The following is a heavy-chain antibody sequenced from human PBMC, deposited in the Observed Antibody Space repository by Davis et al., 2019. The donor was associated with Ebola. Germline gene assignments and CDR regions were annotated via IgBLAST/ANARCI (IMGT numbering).Heavy chain of an antibody. V-gene: IGHV3-15*01. J-gene: IGHJ5*02. D-gene: IGHD6-6*01. CDR3: MTRIAARPSGWFEP. CDR1: GFTVSNND. Sequence: PGGSLRLSCAASGFTVSNNDMSWIRQAPAKGLEWVGRIKSKTDGGTTDYAAAVKGRFTISRDDSKNTVYLQMNSLKTEDTAVYYCMTRIAARPSGWFEPWGQGTLVTVSS. CDR2: IKSKTDGGTT.